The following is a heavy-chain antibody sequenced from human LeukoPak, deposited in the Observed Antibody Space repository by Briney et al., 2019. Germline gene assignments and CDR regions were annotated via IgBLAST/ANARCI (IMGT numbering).Heavy chain of an antibody. V-gene: IGHV1-18*04. CDR3: ARQGSSGFFDY. D-gene: IGHD6-19*01. CDR2: ISAYNGNT. Sequence: ASVKVSCKASGYTFTSYYMHWVRQAPGQGLEWMGWISAYNGNTNYAQKLQGRVTMTTDTSTSTAYMELRSLRSDDTAVYYCARQGSSGFFDYWGQGTLVTVSS. CDR1: GYTFTSYY. J-gene: IGHJ4*02.